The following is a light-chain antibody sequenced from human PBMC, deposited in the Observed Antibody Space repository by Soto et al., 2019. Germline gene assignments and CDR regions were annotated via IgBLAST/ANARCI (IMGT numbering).Light chain of an antibody. Sequence: QSVLTQPRSVSGSPGQSVTISCTGTSSDVGTYLYVSWYQQYPGKAPKLMIYDVTKRPSGVPDRFSGSKSGNTASLTISGLQYEDEADYYCCSYAGTDTLVFGGGTKVTVL. CDR1: SSDVGTYLY. CDR3: CSYAGTDTLV. J-gene: IGLJ2*01. CDR2: DVT. V-gene: IGLV2-11*01.